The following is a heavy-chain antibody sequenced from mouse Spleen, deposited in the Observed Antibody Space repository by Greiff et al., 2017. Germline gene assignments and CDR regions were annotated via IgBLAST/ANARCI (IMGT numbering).Heavy chain of an antibody. V-gene: IGHV3-2*02. J-gene: IGHJ2*01. CDR3: ARGAPLDY. CDR1: GYSITSDYA. CDR2: ISYSGST. Sequence: EVQLVESGPGLVKPSQSLSLTCTVTGYSITSDYAWNWIRQFPGNKLEWMGYISYSGSTSYNPSLKSRISITRDTSKNQFFLQLNSVTTEDTATYYCARGAPLDYWGQGTTLTVSS.